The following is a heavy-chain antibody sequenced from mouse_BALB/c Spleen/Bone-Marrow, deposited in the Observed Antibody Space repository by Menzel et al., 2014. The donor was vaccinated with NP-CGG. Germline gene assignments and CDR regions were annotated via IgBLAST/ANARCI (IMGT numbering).Heavy chain of an antibody. Sequence: VQLQQSGAELVRSGASVKLSCTASGFNIKDYYMHWVKQRPEQGLEWIGWIDPENGDTEYAPKFQGKATITADTSSNSAYLQRSRLTPRNTPVYYCKGGYCEAWFAYWGQGTL. D-gene: IGHD2-3*01. J-gene: IGHJ3*01. CDR2: IDPENGDT. CDR1: GFNIKDYY. CDR3: KGGYCEAWFAY. V-gene: IGHV14-4*02.